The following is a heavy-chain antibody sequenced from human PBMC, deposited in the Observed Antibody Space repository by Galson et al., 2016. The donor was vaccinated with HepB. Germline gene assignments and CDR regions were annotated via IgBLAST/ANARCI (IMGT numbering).Heavy chain of an antibody. CDR1: GFSFGTSG. Sequence: SLRLSCAASGFSFGTSGMSWVRQSPGRGLEWVSGITRDGETTHYADSVRGRFTISRDNSKNTIYLYMSDLSAGDTAVYYCGKHGGFDYWGQGARVTVSS. CDR2: ITRDGETT. V-gene: IGHV3-23*01. D-gene: IGHD3-16*01. CDR3: GKHGGFDY. J-gene: IGHJ4*02.